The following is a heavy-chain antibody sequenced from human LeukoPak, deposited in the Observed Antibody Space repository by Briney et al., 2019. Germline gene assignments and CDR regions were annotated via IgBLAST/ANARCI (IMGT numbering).Heavy chain of an antibody. V-gene: IGHV4-59*01. Sequence: SETLSLTCTVSGGSISSYYWSWVRQPPGKGLEGIGYIYFSGSTNNDPPLKSRVTMSVDTSKNQFSLKLSSLTAADTAVYYCVRGGIVGTTARVPLFDYWGQGTLVIVSS. CDR1: GGSISSYY. CDR2: IYFSGST. CDR3: VRGGIVGTTARVPLFDY. D-gene: IGHD1-26*01. J-gene: IGHJ4*02.